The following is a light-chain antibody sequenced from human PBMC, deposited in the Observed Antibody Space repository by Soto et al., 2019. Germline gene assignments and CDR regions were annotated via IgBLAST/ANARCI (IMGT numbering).Light chain of an antibody. Sequence: EIFMTQSSATLSVSRGERATLSWRASQSVSSNLAWYQQKPGQAPRLLIYGASTRATGIPARFSGSGSGTEFTLTISRLEPEDFAVYYCQQYGSSPWTFGQGTKVDIK. J-gene: IGKJ1*01. CDR3: QQYGSSPWT. CDR2: GAS. V-gene: IGKV3-15*01. CDR1: QSVSSN.